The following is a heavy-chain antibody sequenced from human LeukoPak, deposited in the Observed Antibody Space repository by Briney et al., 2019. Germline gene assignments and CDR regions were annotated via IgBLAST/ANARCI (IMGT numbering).Heavy chain of an antibody. V-gene: IGHV1-18*01. CDR2: ISPYNGNT. Sequence: ASVTVSCKTSGYTFTNYGISWVRQAPGQGLEWMGWISPYNGNTIYAQKLQGRVTVTTDTSTSTAYMELRSLRSDDTAVYYCTRTVLDRKNGVCYDYWGQGTLVTVSS. D-gene: IGHD2-8*01. CDR1: GYTFTNYG. J-gene: IGHJ4*02. CDR3: TRTVLDRKNGVCYDY.